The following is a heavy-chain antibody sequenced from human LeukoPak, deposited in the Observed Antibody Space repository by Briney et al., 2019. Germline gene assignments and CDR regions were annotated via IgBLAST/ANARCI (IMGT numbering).Heavy chain of an antibody. V-gene: IGHV3-30*18. CDR2: ISYDGSNK. Sequence: PGRSLRLSCAASGFTFSSYGMHLVRQAPGKGPEWVAVISYDGSNKYYAASVKGRFTISRDNSKNTLYLQINSLRAEDTAVYYCAKDYSRAFDIWGQGTMVTVSS. D-gene: IGHD2-15*01. CDR1: GFTFSSYG. CDR3: AKDYSRAFDI. J-gene: IGHJ3*02.